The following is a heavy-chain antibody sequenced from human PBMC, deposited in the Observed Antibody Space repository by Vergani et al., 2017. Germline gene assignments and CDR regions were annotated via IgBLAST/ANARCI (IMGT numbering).Heavy chain of an antibody. V-gene: IGHV4-30-4*08. D-gene: IGHD4-23*01. J-gene: IGHJ4*02. CDR1: CGSISSGDYY. Sequence: QVQLPESGPGLVKPSQTLSLTCTVSCGSISSGDYYWSWIRQPPGKGLEWIGYIYYSGSTYYNPSLKSRVTISVDKSKNQFSLKLISVTAADTAVYYCARAIKGSGGPHYFDYWGQGTLVTVSS. CDR3: ARAIKGSGGPHYFDY. CDR2: IYYSGST.